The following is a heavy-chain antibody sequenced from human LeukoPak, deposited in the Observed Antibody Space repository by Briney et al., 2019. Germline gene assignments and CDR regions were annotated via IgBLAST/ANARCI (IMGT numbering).Heavy chain of an antibody. D-gene: IGHD6-19*01. Sequence: GGSLRLSCAASGFTFSNFAMSWVRQTPGTGLAWLSAISPDGNYIYYADSVKGRFTTSRDNSKNSLYLQMTSLRVEDTAVYFCVSQRDHRVAVAGSFDNWGQGTLISVSP. J-gene: IGHJ4*02. CDR2: ISPDGNYI. CDR3: VSQRDHRVAVAGSFDN. V-gene: IGHV3-23*01. CDR1: GFTFSNFA.